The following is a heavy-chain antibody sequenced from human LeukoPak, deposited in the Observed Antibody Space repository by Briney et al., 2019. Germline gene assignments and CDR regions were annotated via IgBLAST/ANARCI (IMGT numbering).Heavy chain of an antibody. V-gene: IGHV3-21*01. CDR2: ISSSSSYI. Sequence: GGSLRLSCAASGFTFSSYSMNWVRQAPGKGLEWVSSISSSSSYIYYADSVKGRFTISRDNAKNSLYLQMNSLRAEDTAVYYCARDESLDIEVVPAAIFDYWGQGTLVTVSS. J-gene: IGHJ4*02. CDR3: ARDESLDIEVVPAAIFDY. CDR1: GFTFSSYS. D-gene: IGHD2-2*01.